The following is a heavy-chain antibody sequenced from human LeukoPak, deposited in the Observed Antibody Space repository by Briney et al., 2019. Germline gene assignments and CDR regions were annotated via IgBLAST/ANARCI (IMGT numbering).Heavy chain of an antibody. V-gene: IGHV3-23*01. Sequence: PGASLRPSCAASGFTFSNYAMSWVRQAPGKGLEWVSAITGSGGNTYYADSVKGQFTISRDNSKNTVFLQMSSLRAEDTAVYYCAKWGDYDVLTGYYVSDYRGQGTLVTVSS. CDR1: GFTFSNYA. CDR2: ITGSGGNT. D-gene: IGHD3-9*01. CDR3: AKWGDYDVLTGYYVSDY. J-gene: IGHJ4*02.